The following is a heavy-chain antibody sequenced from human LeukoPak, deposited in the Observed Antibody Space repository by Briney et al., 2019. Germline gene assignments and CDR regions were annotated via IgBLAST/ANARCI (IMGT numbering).Heavy chain of an antibody. V-gene: IGHV3-23*01. Sequence: PGGSLRLSCAASGFTFSSYGMSWVRQAPGKGLEWVSAISGSGGSTYYADSVKGRFTISRDNSKNTLYLQMNSLRAEDTAVYYCAKELYDDRSVEYYVCYFDYWGQGTLVTVSS. D-gene: IGHD3-22*01. CDR3: AKELYDDRSVEYYVCYFDY. CDR2: ISGSGGST. J-gene: IGHJ4*02. CDR1: GFTFSSYG.